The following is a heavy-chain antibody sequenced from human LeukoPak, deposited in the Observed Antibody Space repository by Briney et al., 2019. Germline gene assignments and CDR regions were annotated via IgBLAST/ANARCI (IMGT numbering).Heavy chain of an antibody. CDR2: INTGSTYM. J-gene: IGHJ6*03. D-gene: IGHD1-1*01. CDR3: ARVEATTGRNYHYYYMDV. Sequence: PGGSLRLSCAASGFYFSSYSMNWVRQAPGKGVEWVSCINTGSTYMYYADSVKGGFTISRDNAKTSLHLQMYSLRAEDTAVYFCARVEATTGRNYHYYYMDVWGKGTTVTVSS. V-gene: IGHV3-21*01. CDR1: GFYFSSYS.